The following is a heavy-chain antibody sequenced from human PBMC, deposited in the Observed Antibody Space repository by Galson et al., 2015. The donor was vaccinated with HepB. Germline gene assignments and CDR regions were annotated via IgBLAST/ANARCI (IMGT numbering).Heavy chain of an antibody. V-gene: IGHV3-33*01. CDR1: GFTFSSYG. J-gene: IGHJ6*02. Sequence: SLRLSCAASGFTFSSYGMNWVHQAPGEGLEWVAVIWYDGSNKFYADSVKGRFTISRDNSKNTLFLQMDSLRAEDTAVYYCARDRDYYGSGNYGYGIYHYYGMDVWGQGTTVTVSS. CDR3: ARDRDYYGSGNYGYGIYHYYGMDV. D-gene: IGHD3-10*01. CDR2: IWYDGSNK.